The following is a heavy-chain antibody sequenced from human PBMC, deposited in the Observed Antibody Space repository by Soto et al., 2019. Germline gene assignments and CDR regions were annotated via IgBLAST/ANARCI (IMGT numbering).Heavy chain of an antibody. CDR1: GGSVSSGNYY. CDR2: IYYSGST. J-gene: IGHJ4*02. D-gene: IGHD3-16*01. CDR3: AGLTVSTGGYSDY. V-gene: IGHV4-61*01. Sequence: QVQLQESGPGLVKPSETLSLTCTVSGGSVSSGNYYWNWIRQPPGKGLEWIGYIYYSGSTKYNPSITSRVTIYVDTSKNQFSLKLSSVTAEHKAVYYCAGLTVSTGGYSDYWGQGTLVTVSS.